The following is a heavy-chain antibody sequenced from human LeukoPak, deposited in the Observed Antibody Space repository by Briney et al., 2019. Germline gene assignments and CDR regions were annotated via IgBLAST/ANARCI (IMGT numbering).Heavy chain of an antibody. CDR3: ARERGPLGFDYYDSSGSV. J-gene: IGHJ4*02. D-gene: IGHD3-22*01. CDR1: GGSISSGDYY. Sequence: PSETLSLTCTVSGGSISSGDYYWSWIRQPPGKGLEWIGYIYYSGSTYYNPSLKSRVTISVDTSKNQFSLKLSSVTAADTAVYYCARERGPLGFDYYDSSGSVWGQGTLVSVCS. V-gene: IGHV4-30-4*01. CDR2: IYYSGST.